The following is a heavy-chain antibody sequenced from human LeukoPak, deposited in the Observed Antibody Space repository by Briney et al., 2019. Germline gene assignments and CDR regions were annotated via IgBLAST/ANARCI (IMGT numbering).Heavy chain of an antibody. Sequence: ASVKVSCKASGYTFTSYAMHWVRQAPGQGLEWMGIIDPSSGTTWYARKFEGRVTMTRDTSTTTFYMEVSNLISHDTAVYYCARDSQHYGDNDYWGHGTLVTVSS. CDR2: IDPSSGTT. D-gene: IGHD4-17*01. CDR1: GYTFTSYA. CDR3: ARDSQHYGDNDY. V-gene: IGHV1-46*01. J-gene: IGHJ4*01.